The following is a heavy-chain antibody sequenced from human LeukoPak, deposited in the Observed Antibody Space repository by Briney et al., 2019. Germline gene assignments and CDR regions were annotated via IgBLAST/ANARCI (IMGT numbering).Heavy chain of an antibody. V-gene: IGHV3-20*04. Sequence: GGSLRLSCAASGFTFTGYGMSWVRQAPGKGLEWVSGINWSGGRTGYADSLKGRFTISRDNAKNTLYLQMNSLRDEDTALYYCARDLTTSDNWGQGTLVTVSS. CDR1: GFTFTGYG. J-gene: IGHJ4*02. D-gene: IGHD1/OR15-1a*01. CDR3: ARDLTTSDN. CDR2: INWSGGRT.